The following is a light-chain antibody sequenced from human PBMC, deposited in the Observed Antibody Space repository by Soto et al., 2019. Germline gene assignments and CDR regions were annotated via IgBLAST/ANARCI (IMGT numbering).Light chain of an antibody. CDR1: QGISSY. CDR3: QQLNSYPPEYT. Sequence: IQLTQSPSSLSAPVGDRVTISCRASQGISSYLAWYQQKPGEAPKLLIYAASTLQSGVPSRFSGSGSGTDFTLTISSLQPEDFATYYCQQLNSYPPEYTFGQGTKLEIK. J-gene: IGKJ2*01. CDR2: AAS. V-gene: IGKV1-9*01.